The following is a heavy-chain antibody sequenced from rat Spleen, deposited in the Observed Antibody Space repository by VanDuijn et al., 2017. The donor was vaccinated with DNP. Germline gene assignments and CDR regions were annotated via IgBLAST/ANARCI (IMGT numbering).Heavy chain of an antibody. CDR1: GYSITSSSR. Sequence: EVQLQESGPGLLKPSQSLSLTCSVTGYSITSSSRWNWIRRFPGNKLEWMGYINSAGSTNYNPSLKSRISITRDTSKNQFFLQVNSVTTEDTATYYCATHHGSYWGQGVMVTVSS. J-gene: IGHJ2*01. CDR2: INSAGST. V-gene: IGHV3-3*01. CDR3: ATHHGSY.